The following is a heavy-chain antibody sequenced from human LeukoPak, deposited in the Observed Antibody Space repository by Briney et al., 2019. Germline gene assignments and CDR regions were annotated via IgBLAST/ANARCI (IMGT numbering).Heavy chain of an antibody. V-gene: IGHV3-21*01. CDR3: ARSQSYSSSWRSYYYYGMDV. J-gene: IGHJ6*02. Sequence: GGSLRLSCVASGFTFSSYSMNWVRQAPGKGLEWVSSISSSSSYIYYADSVKGRFTISRDNAKNSLHLQMNSLRAEDTAVYYCARSQSYSSSWRSYYYYGMDVWGQGTTVTVSS. D-gene: IGHD6-13*01. CDR1: GFTFSSYS. CDR2: ISSSSSYI.